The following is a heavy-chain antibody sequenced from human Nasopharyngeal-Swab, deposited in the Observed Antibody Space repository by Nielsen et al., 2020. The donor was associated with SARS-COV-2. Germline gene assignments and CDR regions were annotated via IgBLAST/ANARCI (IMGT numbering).Heavy chain of an antibody. J-gene: IGHJ3*02. V-gene: IGHV3-23*01. D-gene: IGHD1-26*01. CDR1: GFTFSNYA. CDR2: IRVSGDTT. Sequence: GESLKISCTASGFTFSNYAMTWVRQAPGKGLEWVSSIRVSGDTTYYADSVKGRFTISRDSSKNTLYLQMNSLRAEDTALYYCAKVKSGTSYDAFGIWGQGTMVTVSS. CDR3: AKVKSGTSYDAFGI.